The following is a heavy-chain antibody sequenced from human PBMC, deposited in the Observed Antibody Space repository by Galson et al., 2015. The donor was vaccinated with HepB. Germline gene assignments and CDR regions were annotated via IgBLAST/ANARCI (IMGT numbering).Heavy chain of an antibody. D-gene: IGHD3-10*01. Sequence: SLRLSCAASGFTFSSYWMHWVRQAPGKGLVWVANIKQDGSKKYYVDSVKGRFTISRDNAKNSLYLQMSSLRAEDTAVYYCARDNFGEFDYYGMDVWGQGTTVTVSS. CDR1: GFTFSSYW. V-gene: IGHV3-7*01. CDR3: ARDNFGEFDYYGMDV. CDR2: IKQDGSKK. J-gene: IGHJ6*02.